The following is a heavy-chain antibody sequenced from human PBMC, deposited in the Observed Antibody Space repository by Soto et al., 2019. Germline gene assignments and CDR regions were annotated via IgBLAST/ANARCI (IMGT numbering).Heavy chain of an antibody. CDR2: ISGSGGST. V-gene: IGHV3-23*01. J-gene: IGHJ4*02. CDR3: AKDADYSSGSDYYFDY. D-gene: IGHD6-19*01. Sequence: GGSLRLSCAASGFTFSSYAMSWVRQAPGKGLEWVSAISGSGGSTYYADSVKGRFTISRDNSKNTLYLQMNSLRAEDTAVYYCAKDADYSSGSDYYFDYWGQGTLVTVSS. CDR1: GFTFSSYA.